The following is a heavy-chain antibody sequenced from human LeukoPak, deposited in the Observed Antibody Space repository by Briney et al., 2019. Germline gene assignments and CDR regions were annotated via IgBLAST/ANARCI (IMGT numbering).Heavy chain of an antibody. J-gene: IGHJ4*02. CDR2: IYYSGTT. CDR1: GGSISNYY. V-gene: IGHV4-59*08. D-gene: IGHD3-16*01. CDR3: VRSRGGDFDH. Sequence: SETLSLTCTVSGGSISNYYWSWLRQPPGKGLEWIGNIYYSGTTNYNPSLKSRVTMSVDTSKNQFSLKLSSVTAADTAVYYCVRSRGGDFDHWGQGTLVTVSS.